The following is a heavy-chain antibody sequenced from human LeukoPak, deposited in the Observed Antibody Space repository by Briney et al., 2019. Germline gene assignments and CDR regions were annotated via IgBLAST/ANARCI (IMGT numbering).Heavy chain of an antibody. CDR3: ARDCSSTSCYLGMDV. CDR2: INPSGGST. Sequence: ASVKVSCKASGYTFGAYYMHWVRQAPGQGLEWMGIINPSGGSTSYAQKFQGRVTMTRDMSTSTVYMELSSLRSEDTAVYYCARDCSSTSCYLGMDVWGKGTTVTVSS. V-gene: IGHV1-46*01. CDR1: GYTFGAYY. J-gene: IGHJ6*04. D-gene: IGHD2-2*01.